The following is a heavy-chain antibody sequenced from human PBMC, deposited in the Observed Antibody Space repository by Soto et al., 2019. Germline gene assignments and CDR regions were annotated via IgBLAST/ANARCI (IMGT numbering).Heavy chain of an antibody. J-gene: IGHJ4*02. CDR1: GFTFSSYS. CDR3: ARDQGRYCSGGSCYSGYFDY. CDR2: ISSSSSYI. D-gene: IGHD2-15*01. V-gene: IGHV3-21*01. Sequence: GGSLRLSCAASGFTFSSYSMNWVRQAPGKGLEWVSSISSSSSYIYYADSVKGRFTISRDNAKNSLYLQMNSLRAEDTAVYYCARDQGRYCSGGSCYSGYFDYWGQGTLVTVPS.